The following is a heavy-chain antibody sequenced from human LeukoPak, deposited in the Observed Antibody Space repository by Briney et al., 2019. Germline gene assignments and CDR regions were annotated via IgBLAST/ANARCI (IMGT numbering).Heavy chain of an antibody. Sequence: GGSLRLSCAASGFTFSSYSMNWVRQAPGKGLEWVSYISSSSSTIYYADSVKGRFTISRDNAKNSLYLQMNSLRDEDTAVYYCARDRLGAAASTLKYNWFDPWGQGNLVTVSS. D-gene: IGHD6-13*01. CDR2: ISSSSSTI. J-gene: IGHJ5*02. CDR1: GFTFSSYS. CDR3: ARDRLGAAASTLKYNWFDP. V-gene: IGHV3-48*02.